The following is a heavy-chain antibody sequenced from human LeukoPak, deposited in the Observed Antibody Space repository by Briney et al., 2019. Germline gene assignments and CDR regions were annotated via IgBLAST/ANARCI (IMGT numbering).Heavy chain of an antibody. J-gene: IGHJ4*02. V-gene: IGHV1-69*04. Sequence: SVKVSCKASGGTVGSSAISWVRQAPGQGLEWMGRIIPMFDIANYAQKFQGRVTITADKSTNTAYMELSNLSSEDTAVYYCARDHEDTAVVTYFDHWGQGTLVTVSS. CDR2: IIPMFDIA. D-gene: IGHD5-18*01. CDR3: ARDHEDTAVVTYFDH. CDR1: GGTVGSSA.